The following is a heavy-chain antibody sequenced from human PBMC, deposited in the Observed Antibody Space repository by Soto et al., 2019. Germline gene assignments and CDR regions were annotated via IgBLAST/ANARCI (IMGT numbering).Heavy chain of an antibody. CDR1: GNSITIGVHY. Sequence: SETLSLTCTVSGNSITIGVHYWSWIRQLPGKNMEWMGYIFYSGPTYYNQSLKRRDTISEDKSKKQFSLKPNSVTAADTAVYYCARDRVMLTFGGASEEWGIDSWGQG. CDR3: ARDRVMLTFGGASEEWGIDS. D-gene: IGHD3-16*01. CDR2: IFYSGPT. J-gene: IGHJ4*02. V-gene: IGHV4-31*03.